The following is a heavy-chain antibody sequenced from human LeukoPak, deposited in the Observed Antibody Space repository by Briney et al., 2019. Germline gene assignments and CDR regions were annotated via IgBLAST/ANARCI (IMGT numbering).Heavy chain of an antibody. CDR1: GFTFSSYD. Sequence: GGSLRLSCAASGFTFSSYDMHWVRQAPGKGLEWVAVISYDGSNKYYADSVKGRFTISRDNSKNTLYLQMNSLRVEDTAVYYCASRSPACDYWGQGTLVTVSS. CDR2: ISYDGSNK. D-gene: IGHD2-2*01. J-gene: IGHJ4*02. V-gene: IGHV3-30*03. CDR3: ASRSPACDY.